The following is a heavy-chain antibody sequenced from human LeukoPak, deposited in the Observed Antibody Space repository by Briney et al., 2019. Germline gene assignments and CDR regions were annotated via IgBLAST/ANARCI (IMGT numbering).Heavy chain of an antibody. CDR1: GFTFSSYW. Sequence: PGGSLRLSCAASGFTFSSYWMHWVRQAPGKGLVWVSRIDSDGSSTSYADSVKGRFTISRDNAKNTLYLQMNSLRAEDTAVYYCARDKSGESVTTSFDYWGQGTLVTVSS. D-gene: IGHD4-17*01. J-gene: IGHJ4*02. CDR2: IDSDGSST. CDR3: ARDKSGESVTTSFDY. V-gene: IGHV3-74*01.